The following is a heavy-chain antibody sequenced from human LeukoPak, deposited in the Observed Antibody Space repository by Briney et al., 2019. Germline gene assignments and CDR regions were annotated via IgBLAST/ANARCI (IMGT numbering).Heavy chain of an antibody. Sequence: ASVKVSCKASGYTFTSYGISWVRQAPGQGLEWMGWISAYNGNTNYAQKLQGRVTMTTDTSTSTAYMELRSLRSDDTAVYYCARVVSTVTTSYLDYWGQGTLVTVSS. D-gene: IGHD4-17*01. CDR1: GYTFTSYG. V-gene: IGHV1-18*01. J-gene: IGHJ4*02. CDR2: ISAYNGNT. CDR3: ARVVSTVTTSYLDY.